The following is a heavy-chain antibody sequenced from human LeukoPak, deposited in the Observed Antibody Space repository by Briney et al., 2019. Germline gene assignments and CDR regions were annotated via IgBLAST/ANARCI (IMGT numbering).Heavy chain of an antibody. Sequence: GGSLRLSCAASGFTFDDYGMSWVRQAPGKGLEWVSGINWNGGSTGYADSVKGRFTISRDNAKNSLYLQMNSLRAEDTALYYCAREMYYDSSGYYHDAFDIWGQGTMATVSS. D-gene: IGHD3-22*01. CDR1: GFTFDDYG. J-gene: IGHJ3*02. CDR3: AREMYYDSSGYYHDAFDI. CDR2: INWNGGST. V-gene: IGHV3-20*04.